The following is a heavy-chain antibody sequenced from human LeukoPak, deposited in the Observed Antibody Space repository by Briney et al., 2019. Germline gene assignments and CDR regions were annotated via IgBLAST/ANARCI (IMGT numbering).Heavy chain of an antibody. CDR1: GFTFSSYW. CDR2: IKQDGSEK. Sequence: GGSLRLSCAASGFTFSSYWMSWVRQAPGKGLEWVANIKQDGSEKYYVDSVKGRFTISRDNAKNSLYLQMNSLRAEDTAVYYCARDVIGLWFGELLFGYFDYWGQGTLFTVSS. CDR3: ARDVIGLWFGELLFGYFDY. D-gene: IGHD3-10*01. V-gene: IGHV3-7*01. J-gene: IGHJ4*02.